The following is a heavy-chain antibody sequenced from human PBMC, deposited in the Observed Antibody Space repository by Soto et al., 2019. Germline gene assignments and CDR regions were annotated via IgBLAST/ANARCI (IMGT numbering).Heavy chain of an antibody. D-gene: IGHD5-18*01. Sequence: SLRLSCAASGFTFSSYAMSWVRQAPGKGLGWVSAISGSGGSTYYADSVKGRFTISRDNSKNTLYLQMNSLRAEDTAVYYCAKERLIQLWPHYYYYGMDVWGQGTTVTVSS. CDR3: AKERLIQLWPHYYYYGMDV. CDR1: GFTFSSYA. CDR2: ISGSGGST. J-gene: IGHJ6*02. V-gene: IGHV3-23*01.